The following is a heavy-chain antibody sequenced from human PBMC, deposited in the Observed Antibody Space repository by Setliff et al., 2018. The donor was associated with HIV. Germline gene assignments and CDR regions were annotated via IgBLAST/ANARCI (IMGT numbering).Heavy chain of an antibody. V-gene: IGHV3-30*02. Sequence: GGSLRLSCAASGFSFSTYAMGWVRQAPGKGLEWVASIEFDGKNEYYADSMKGRFTISRDNSKNTLYLQLDSLRAEDTAVYYCAKDGYYGDFLFYYYYIDVWGKGTKVTVSS. J-gene: IGHJ6*03. CDR1: GFSFSTYA. D-gene: IGHD4-17*01. CDR2: IEFDGKNE. CDR3: AKDGYYGDFLFYYYYIDV.